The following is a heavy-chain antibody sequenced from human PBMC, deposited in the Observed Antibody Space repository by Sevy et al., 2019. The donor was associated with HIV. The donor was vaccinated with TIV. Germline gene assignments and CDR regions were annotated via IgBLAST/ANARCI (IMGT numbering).Heavy chain of an antibody. CDR3: ARDGAFTIFGVATPYYFDY. Sequence: GESLKISCAASGFTFRSYEMSWVRQAPGKGLEWVSYISSSGSTIYYADSVKGRFTMSRDNAKNSLYLQMNSLRAEDMAVYYCARDGAFTIFGVATPYYFDYWGQGTLVTVSS. CDR1: GFTFRSYE. CDR2: ISSSGSTI. J-gene: IGHJ4*02. V-gene: IGHV3-48*03. D-gene: IGHD3-3*01.